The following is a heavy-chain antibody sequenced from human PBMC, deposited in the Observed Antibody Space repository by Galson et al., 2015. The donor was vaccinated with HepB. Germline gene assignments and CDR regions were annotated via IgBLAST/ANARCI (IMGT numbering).Heavy chain of an antibody. Sequence: SLRLSCAASGFTFSSYAMSWVRQAPGKGLEWVSAISGSGGSTYYADSVKGRFTISRDNSKNTLYLQMNSLRAEDTAVYYCAKQSYGYRSHFDYWGQGTLVTVSS. CDR2: ISGSGGST. D-gene: IGHD5-18*01. CDR1: GFTFSSYA. CDR3: AKQSYGYRSHFDY. J-gene: IGHJ4*02. V-gene: IGHV3-23*01.